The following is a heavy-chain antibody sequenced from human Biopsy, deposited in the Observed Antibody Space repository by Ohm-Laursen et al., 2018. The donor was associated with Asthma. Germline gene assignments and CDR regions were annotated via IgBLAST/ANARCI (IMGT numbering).Heavy chain of an antibody. CDR3: ARQVKSTVFGVSYKKFDF. CDR1: VLTFSSYG. J-gene: IGHJ4*02. V-gene: IGHV3-30*03. Sequence: SLRLSCAASVLTFSSYGMVWVRLAPGEGLEWVALISNDGANKFYADSVQGRFTISRDNSKNTLYLQMHSLKIEDTAVYFCARQVKSTVFGVSYKKFDFWGQGTLVAVSS. CDR2: ISNDGANK. D-gene: IGHD3-3*01.